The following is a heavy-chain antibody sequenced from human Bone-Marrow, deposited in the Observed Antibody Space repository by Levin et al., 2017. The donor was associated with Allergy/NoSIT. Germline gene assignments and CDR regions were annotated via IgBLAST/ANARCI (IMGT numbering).Heavy chain of an antibody. J-gene: IGHJ3*02. CDR3: ARDLPGSYYTFDM. V-gene: IGHV4-59*01. Sequence: SETLSLTCTVSGGSISDYFWSWIRQPPGKGLEWIGYVSKTGSTNSNPSLKSRVTISVDTSKNQFSLRLSSVTAADTGLYFCARDLPGSYYTFDMWGQGTMVTVSS. CDR2: VSKTGST. D-gene: IGHD3-10*01. CDR1: GGSISDYF.